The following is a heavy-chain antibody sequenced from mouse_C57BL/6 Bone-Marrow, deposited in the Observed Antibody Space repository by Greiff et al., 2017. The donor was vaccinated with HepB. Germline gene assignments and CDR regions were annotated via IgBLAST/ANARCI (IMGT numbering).Heavy chain of an antibody. D-gene: IGHD4-1*01. V-gene: IGHV1-82*01. CDR1: GYAFSSSW. CDR3: ARQGNWDVYFDV. J-gene: IGHJ1*03. CDR2: IYPGDGDT. Sequence: QVQLQQSGPELVKPGASVKISCKASGYAFSSSWMNWVKQRPGKGLEWIGRIYPGDGDTNYNGKFKGKATLTADKSSSTAYMQLSSLTSEDSAVYYCARQGNWDVYFDVWGTGTTVTVSS.